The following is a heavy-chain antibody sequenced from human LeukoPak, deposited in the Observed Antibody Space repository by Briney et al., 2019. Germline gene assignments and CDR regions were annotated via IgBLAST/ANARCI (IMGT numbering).Heavy chain of an antibody. V-gene: IGHV3-7*01. CDR3: AREGVLLWFGELLTPYDAFDI. D-gene: IGHD3-10*01. CDR2: IKQDGSEK. CDR1: GFTFSSYW. J-gene: IGHJ3*02. Sequence: GGSLRLSCAASGFTFSSYWMSWVRQAPGKGLEWVANIKQDGSEKYYVDSVKGRFTISRDNAKNSLYLQMNSLRAEDTAVYYCAREGVLLWFGELLTPYDAFDIWGQGTMVTVSS.